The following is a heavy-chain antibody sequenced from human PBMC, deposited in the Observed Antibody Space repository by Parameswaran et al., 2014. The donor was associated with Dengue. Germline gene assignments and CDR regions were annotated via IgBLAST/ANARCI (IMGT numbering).Heavy chain of an antibody. J-gene: IGHJ4*02. CDR2: SITWEH. V-gene: IGHV4-59*01. Sequence: AISSARWIRQPPGRDWSGLGISITWEHQLQPSLKSRVTISVDTSKNQFSLKLSSVTAADTAVYYCARLGYYYDSSGYQPTLPDYWGQGTLVTVSS. CDR3: ARLGYYYDSSGYQPTLPDY. CDR1: AISSA. D-gene: IGHD3-22*01.